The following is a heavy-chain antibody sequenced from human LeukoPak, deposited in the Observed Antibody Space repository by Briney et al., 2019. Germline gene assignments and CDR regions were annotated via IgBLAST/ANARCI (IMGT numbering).Heavy chain of an antibody. V-gene: IGHV1-8*02. CDR2: MNPNSGNT. D-gene: IGHD3-22*01. Sequence: ASVKVSCKASGYIFTGYYMHWVRQAPGQGLEWMGWMNPNSGNTGYAQKFQGRVTMTRNTSISTAYMELSSLRSEDTAVYYCARGPLVVPDYWGQGTLVTVSS. CDR1: GYIFTGYY. J-gene: IGHJ4*02. CDR3: ARGPLVVPDY.